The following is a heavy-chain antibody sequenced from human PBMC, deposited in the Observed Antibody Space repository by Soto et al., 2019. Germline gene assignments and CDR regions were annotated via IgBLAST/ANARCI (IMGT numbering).Heavy chain of an antibody. CDR1: GFTFTSFV. J-gene: IGHJ3*02. CDR2: VSYAGETT. D-gene: IGHD3-3*02. Sequence: EVQLLESGGGLVQPGGSLRLSCAASGFTFTSFVMSWVRRAPGKGLEWVSGVSYAGETTYYADSVKGRFTISRDNSKNTLYLQMDSLRAEDTAVYYCAKGGRFIFGHGEPFDAFDIWGQGTMVTVSS. V-gene: IGHV3-23*01. CDR3: AKGGRFIFGHGEPFDAFDI.